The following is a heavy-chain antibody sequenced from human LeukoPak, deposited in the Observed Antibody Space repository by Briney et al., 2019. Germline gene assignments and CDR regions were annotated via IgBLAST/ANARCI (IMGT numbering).Heavy chain of an antibody. J-gene: IGHJ4*02. V-gene: IGHV4-34*01. CDR3: ARAVGLFYPPYSSGWYDY. CDR1: GGSFSGYY. Sequence: SETLSLACAVYGGSFSGYYWSWIRQPPGKGLEWIGEINHSGSTNYNPSLKSRVTISVDTSKNQFSLKLSSVTAADTAVYYCARAVGLFYPPYSSGWYDYWGQGTLVTVSS. CDR2: INHSGST. D-gene: IGHD6-19*01.